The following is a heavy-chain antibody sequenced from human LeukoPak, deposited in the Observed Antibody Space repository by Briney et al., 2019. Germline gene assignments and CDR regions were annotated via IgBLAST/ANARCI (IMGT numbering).Heavy chain of an antibody. CDR3: ARVRVGSNWNYGSFDH. CDR2: IYTSGST. D-gene: IGHD1-7*01. CDR1: GXSISSYY. Sequence: SETLSLTCTVSGXSISSYYWSWIRQPAGKGLEWIGRIYTSGSTNYNPSLKSRVTMSVDTSKNQFSLKLSSVTAADTAVYYCARVRVGSNWNYGSFDHWGQGTLVTVSS. V-gene: IGHV4-4*07. J-gene: IGHJ4*02.